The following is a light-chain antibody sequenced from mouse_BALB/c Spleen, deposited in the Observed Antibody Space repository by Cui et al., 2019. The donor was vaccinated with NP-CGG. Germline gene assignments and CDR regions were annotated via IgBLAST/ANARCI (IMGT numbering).Light chain of an antibody. CDR2: GTN. V-gene: IGLV1*01. J-gene: IGLJ1*01. Sequence: QAVVTQESALTTSPGETVTLTCRSSTGAVTTSNYANWVQEKPDHLFTGLIGGTNKPAPGIPARFSGSLIGDKAALTITGAQTEDEAIYFCALWYSNHWVFGGGTKLTVL. CDR3: ALWYSNHWV. CDR1: TGAVTTSNY.